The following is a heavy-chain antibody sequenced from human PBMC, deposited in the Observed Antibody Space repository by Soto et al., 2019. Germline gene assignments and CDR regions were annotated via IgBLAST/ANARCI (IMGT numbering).Heavy chain of an antibody. CDR2: IYWDDDK. Sequence: QITLKESGPTLVKPTQTLTLTCTFSGFSLSSSGVGVGWIRQPPGKALEWLTFIYWDDDKRYSPSLKSRLTITKDPSKTQVVLTLTNMDPVDTATYYCARLVVAGITYYFASWGQGTLLTVSS. CDR1: GFSLSSSGVG. V-gene: IGHV2-5*02. CDR3: ARLVVAGITYYFAS. J-gene: IGHJ4*02. D-gene: IGHD2-15*01.